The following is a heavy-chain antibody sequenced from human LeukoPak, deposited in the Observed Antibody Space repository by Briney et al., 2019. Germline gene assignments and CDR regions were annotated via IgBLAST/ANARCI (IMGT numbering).Heavy chain of an antibody. J-gene: IGHJ4*02. D-gene: IGHD3-10*01. CDR3: ARDYGYFEY. CDR1: GFTFSSYG. V-gene: IGHV3-30*02. Sequence: GGSLRLSCAASGFTFSSYGMHWVRQAPGKGLEWVAFIRYDGSNKYYADSVKGRFTISRDNAKNSLYLQMNSLRTEDTALYYCARDYGYFEYWGQGTLVTVSS. CDR2: IRYDGSNK.